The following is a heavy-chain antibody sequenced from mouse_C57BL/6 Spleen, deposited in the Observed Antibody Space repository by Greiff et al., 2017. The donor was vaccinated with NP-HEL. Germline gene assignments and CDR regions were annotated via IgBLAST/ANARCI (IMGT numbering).Heavy chain of an antibody. Sequence: EVQVVESGGGLVKPGGSLKLSCAASGFTFSSYTMSWVRQTPEKRLEWVATISGGGGNTYYPDSVKGRFTISRDNAKNTLYLQMSSLRSEDTALYYCARRSGYFDVWGTGTTVTVSS. V-gene: IGHV5-9*01. CDR3: ARRSGYFDV. CDR1: GFTFSSYT. CDR2: ISGGGGNT. J-gene: IGHJ1*03.